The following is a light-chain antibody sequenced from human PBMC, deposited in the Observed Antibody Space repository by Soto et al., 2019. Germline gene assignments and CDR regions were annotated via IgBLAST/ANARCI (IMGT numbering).Light chain of an antibody. V-gene: IGKV3-20*01. CDR2: GAS. Sequence: EIVLTQSPGTLSLSPGERATLSCRASQSVSAFFIAWFQQRPGQAPRLLIYGASNRAAGIPDRFSGSGSGPGFTLTISRLEPEDFAVYYCQHYGTSPPFTFGPGTIVD. CDR3: QHYGTSPPFT. J-gene: IGKJ3*01. CDR1: QSVSAFF.